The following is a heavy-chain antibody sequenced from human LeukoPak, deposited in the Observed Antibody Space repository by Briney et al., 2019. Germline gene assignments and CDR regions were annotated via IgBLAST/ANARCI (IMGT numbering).Heavy chain of an antibody. CDR3: AREVAAAGSDAFDI. J-gene: IGHJ3*02. D-gene: IGHD6-13*01. Sequence: GGSLRLSCAASGFTFSSYSMNWVRQAPGKGLEWVSYISSSSSTIYYADSVKGRFTISRDNAKNSLYLQMNSLRAEDTAVYFCAREVAAAGSDAFDIWGQGTMVTVSS. V-gene: IGHV3-48*04. CDR2: ISSSSSTI. CDR1: GFTFSSYS.